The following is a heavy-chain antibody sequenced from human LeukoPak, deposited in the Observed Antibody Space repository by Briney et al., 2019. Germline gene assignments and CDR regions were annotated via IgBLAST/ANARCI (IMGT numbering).Heavy chain of an antibody. J-gene: IGHJ4*02. D-gene: IGHD3-10*01. CDR1: GGSISSYY. Sequence: PSETLSLTCTVSGGSISSYYWSWIRQPPGKGLEWIGYIYYSGSTNYNPSLKSRVTISVDTSKNQFSLKLSSVTAADTAVYYCARDTYYYGSGSSEGLAYWGQGTLVTVSS. V-gene: IGHV4-59*01. CDR3: ARDTYYYGSGSSEGLAY. CDR2: IYYSGST.